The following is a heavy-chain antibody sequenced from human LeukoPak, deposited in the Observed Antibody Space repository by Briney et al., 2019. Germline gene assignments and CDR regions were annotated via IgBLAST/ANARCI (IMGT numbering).Heavy chain of an antibody. D-gene: IGHD4-17*01. V-gene: IGHV3-48*03. CDR3: ARDHINHGDRRDYFDY. CDR1: GFTFSSYE. CDR2: ISSSGSTI. J-gene: IGHJ4*02. Sequence: GGSLRLSCAASGFTFSSYEMNWVRQAPGKGLEWVSYISSSGSTIYYADSVKGRFTISRDNAKNSLYLQMNSLRAEDTAVYYCARDHINHGDRRDYFDYWGQGTLVTVSS.